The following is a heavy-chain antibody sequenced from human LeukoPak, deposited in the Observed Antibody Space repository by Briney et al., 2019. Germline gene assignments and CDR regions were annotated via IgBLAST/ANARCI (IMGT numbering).Heavy chain of an antibody. D-gene: IGHD2-15*01. CDR2: ISGSGGRT. CDR3: ARGPDILVVVSAHI. V-gene: IGHV3-23*01. J-gene: IGHJ4*02. CDR1: GFTFSSYA. Sequence: PGGSLRLSCAASGFTFSSYALTWVRQAPGKGLQWISTISGSGGRTYHADSVQGRFTISRDNSKNMLYLQMNSLRAEDSAVYYCARGPDILVVVSAHIWGQGTLVTVSS.